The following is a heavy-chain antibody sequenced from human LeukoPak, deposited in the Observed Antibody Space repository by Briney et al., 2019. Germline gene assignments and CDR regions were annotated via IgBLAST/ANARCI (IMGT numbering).Heavy chain of an antibody. Sequence: SETLSPTCTVSGGSISSYYWSWIRQPPGKGLEWIGYIYYSGSTNYNPSLKSRVTISVETSKNQFSMKLSSVAAADTAVYYCARGGYSYGLVYWGQGTLVTVSS. J-gene: IGHJ4*02. CDR3: ARGGYSYGLVY. CDR2: IYYSGST. D-gene: IGHD5-18*01. V-gene: IGHV4-59*01. CDR1: GGSISSYY.